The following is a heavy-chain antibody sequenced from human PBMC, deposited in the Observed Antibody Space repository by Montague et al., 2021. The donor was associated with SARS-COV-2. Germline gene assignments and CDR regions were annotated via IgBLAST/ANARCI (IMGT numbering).Heavy chain of an antibody. V-gene: IGHV4-34*01. J-gene: IGHJ4*02. Sequence: ETLSLTCAVYGGSFSGYYWNWIHQPPGKGLEWIGEINHSGSTNYNPSLKSRVTISVDTSNNQFSLKLTSVTAADTAVYYCARGPTNNIGMVATRLDYWGQGTLVTVSS. CDR1: GGSFSGYY. CDR2: INHSGST. D-gene: IGHD5-12*01. CDR3: ARGPTNNIGMVATRLDY.